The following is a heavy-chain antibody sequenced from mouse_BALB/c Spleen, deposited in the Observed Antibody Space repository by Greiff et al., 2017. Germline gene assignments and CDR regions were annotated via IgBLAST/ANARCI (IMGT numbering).Heavy chain of an antibody. CDR2: ILPGSGST. J-gene: IGHJ3*01. CDR1: GYTFSSYW. Sequence: VQLQQSGAELMKPGASVKISCKATGYTFSSYWIEWVKQRPGHGLEWIGEILPGSGSTNYNEKFKGKATFTADTSSNTAYMQLSSLTSEDSAVYYCARSGRYAWFAYGGQETLVTVSA. D-gene: IGHD2-14*01. CDR3: ARSGRYAWFAY. V-gene: IGHV1-9*01.